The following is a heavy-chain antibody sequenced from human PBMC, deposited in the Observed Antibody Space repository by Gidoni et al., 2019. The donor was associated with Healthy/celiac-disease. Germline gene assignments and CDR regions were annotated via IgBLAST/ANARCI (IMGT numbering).Heavy chain of an antibody. V-gene: IGHV3-9*01. CDR1: GFTFDDYA. Sequence: EVQLVESGGGLVQPGRSLRLSCAASGFTFDDYAMHWVRQAPGKGLEGVSGISWNSGRIGYADSVKGRFTISRDNAKNSLYLQMNSLRAEDTALYYCAKDRRVAVAGAFDYWGQGTLVTVSS. CDR3: AKDRRVAVAGAFDY. D-gene: IGHD6-19*01. J-gene: IGHJ4*02. CDR2: ISWNSGRI.